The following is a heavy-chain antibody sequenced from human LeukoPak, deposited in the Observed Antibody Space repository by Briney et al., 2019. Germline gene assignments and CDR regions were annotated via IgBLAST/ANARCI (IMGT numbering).Heavy chain of an antibody. Sequence: SGPTLVHPTRTLTLTCTFSGFSLSPSGGGGGWIRQPPGKALGWLALSYWGDEKRYSPSLKSRHTITKATSKNQVGLPMTNLDPVDTATYYCAHFYYYDSSGYSYLDYWGQGTLVTDSS. V-gene: IGHV2-5*02. J-gene: IGHJ4*02. CDR3: AHFYYYDSSGYSYLDY. CDR1: GFSLSPSGGG. CDR2: SYWGDEK. D-gene: IGHD3-22*01.